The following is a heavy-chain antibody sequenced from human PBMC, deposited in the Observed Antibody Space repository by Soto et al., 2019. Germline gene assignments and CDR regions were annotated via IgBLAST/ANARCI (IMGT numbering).Heavy chain of an antibody. J-gene: IGHJ6*02. Sequence: SETLSLTCTVSGGSISSGGYYWSWIRQHPGKGLEWIGYIYYSGSTYYNPSLKSRVTISVDTSKNQFSLKLSSVTAADTAVYYCARDVGAARYYYCGMDVWGQGTTVTFSS. CDR2: IYYSGST. CDR1: GGSISSGGYY. CDR3: ARDVGAARYYYCGMDV. V-gene: IGHV4-31*03. D-gene: IGHD6-6*01.